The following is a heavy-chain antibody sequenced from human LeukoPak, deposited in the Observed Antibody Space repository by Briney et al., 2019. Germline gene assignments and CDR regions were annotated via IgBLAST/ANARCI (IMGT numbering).Heavy chain of an antibody. Sequence: PSETLSLTCAVYGGSFSGYYWSWIRQPPGKGLEWIGEINHSGSTNYNPSLKSRVTISVDTSKNQFSLKLSSVTAADTAVYYCARRSYFAGAGAAAGDFDYWGQGTLVTVSS. CDR3: ARRSYFAGAGAAAGDFDY. CDR1: GGSFSGYY. V-gene: IGHV4-34*01. J-gene: IGHJ4*02. CDR2: INHSGST. D-gene: IGHD6-13*01.